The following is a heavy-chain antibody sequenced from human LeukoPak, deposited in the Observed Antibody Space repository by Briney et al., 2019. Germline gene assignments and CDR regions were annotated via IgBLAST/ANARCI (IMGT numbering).Heavy chain of an antibody. CDR2: IYYSGST. V-gene: IGHV4-59*01. D-gene: IGHD2-2*02. J-gene: IGHJ4*02. Sequence: SETLSLTCTVSGGSISSYYWSWIRQPPGKGLEWIGYIYYSGSTNYNPSLKSRVTISVDTSKNQFSLKLSSVTAADTAVYYCAREYCSSTSCYTYYFDYWGQGTLVTVSS. CDR3: AREYCSSTSCYTYYFDY. CDR1: GGSISSYY.